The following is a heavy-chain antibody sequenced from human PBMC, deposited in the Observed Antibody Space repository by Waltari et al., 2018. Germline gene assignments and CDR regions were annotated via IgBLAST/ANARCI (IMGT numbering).Heavy chain of an antibody. CDR2: INWNGGST. D-gene: IGHD3-10*01. CDR1: GFTFSNAW. V-gene: IGHV3-20*04. J-gene: IGHJ3*01. CDR3: ARDWLMAGSPV. Sequence: EVQLVESGGGLVKPGGSLRLYCAASGFTFSNAWMSWVRQAPGKGLEWVSGINWNGGSTGYADSVKGRFTIARDNTKNSLYLQMNSLRAEDTALYYCARDWLMAGSPVWGQGTMVTVSS.